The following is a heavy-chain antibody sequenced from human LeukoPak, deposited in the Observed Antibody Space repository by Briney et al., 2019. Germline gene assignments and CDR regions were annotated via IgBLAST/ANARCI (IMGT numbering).Heavy chain of an antibody. V-gene: IGHV4-34*01. CDR2: INHSGST. J-gene: IGHJ6*03. CDR3: ARGRGYCTNGVCYYYYYMDV. D-gene: IGHD2-8*01. CDR1: GGSFSGYY. Sequence: PSETLSLTCAVYGGSFSGYYWSWIRQPPGKGLEWIGEINHSGSTNYSPSLKSRVTISVDTSRNQFSLKLSSVTAADTAVYYCARGRGYCTNGVCYYYYYMDVWGKGTTVTVSS.